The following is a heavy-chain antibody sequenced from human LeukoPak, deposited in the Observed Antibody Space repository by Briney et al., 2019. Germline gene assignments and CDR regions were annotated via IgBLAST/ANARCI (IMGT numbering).Heavy chain of an antibody. CDR1: GGSFSGYY. CDR3: ARVDYYYYMDV. V-gene: IGHV4-34*01. J-gene: IGHJ6*03. Sequence: SETLSLTCAVYGGSFSGYYWSWIRRPPGKGLEWIGEINHSGSTNYNPSLKSRVTISVDTSKNQFSLKLSSVTAADTAVYYCARVDYYYYMDVWGKGTTVTVSS. CDR2: INHSGST.